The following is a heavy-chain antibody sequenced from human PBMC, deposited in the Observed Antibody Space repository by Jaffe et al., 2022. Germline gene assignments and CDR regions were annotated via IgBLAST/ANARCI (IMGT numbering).Heavy chain of an antibody. CDR3: ARDQRSRYFDWPHPRHYYYMDV. CDR1: GFTFSSYE. D-gene: IGHD3-9*01. J-gene: IGHJ6*03. V-gene: IGHV3-48*03. Sequence: EVQLVESGGGLVQPGGSLRLSCAASGFTFSSYEMNWVRQAPGKGLEWVSYISSSGSTIYYADSVKGRFTISRDNAKNSLYLQMNSLRAEDTAVYYCARDQRSRYFDWPHPRHYYYMDVWGKGTTVTVSS. CDR2: ISSSGSTI.